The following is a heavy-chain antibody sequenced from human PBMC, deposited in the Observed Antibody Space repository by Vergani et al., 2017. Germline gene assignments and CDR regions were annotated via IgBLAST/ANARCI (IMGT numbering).Heavy chain of an antibody. V-gene: IGHV1-46*03. Sequence: QVQVVQSGAEVKKSGASVKVSCKTSGYTFSNYYMHWVRQAPGQGLEWMGIINPSGGHTNYAQKFQGRVTLTRDTSTSTVYMELSSLRSEDTAIYYCAFSYTSGRPYASWGQGTLVTVSS. CDR2: INPSGGHT. CDR3: AFSYTSGRPYAS. J-gene: IGHJ5*02. CDR1: GYTFSNYY. D-gene: IGHD6-19*01.